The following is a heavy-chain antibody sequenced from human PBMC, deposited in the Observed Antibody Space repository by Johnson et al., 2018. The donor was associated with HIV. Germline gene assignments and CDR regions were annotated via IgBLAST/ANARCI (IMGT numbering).Heavy chain of an antibody. J-gene: IGHJ3*02. D-gene: IGHD2-15*01. CDR2: ISYDGSNK. CDR1: GFTFSSYA. V-gene: IGHV3-30-3*01. Sequence: QVQLVESGGGVVQPGGSLRLSCAASGFTFSSYAMHWVRQAPGKGLEWVAVISYDGSNKYYADSVKGRFTISRDNSKNTLYLQMNSLRAEDTAVYYCASILVVAAQEADAFDIWGQGTMVTVSS. CDR3: ASILVVAAQEADAFDI.